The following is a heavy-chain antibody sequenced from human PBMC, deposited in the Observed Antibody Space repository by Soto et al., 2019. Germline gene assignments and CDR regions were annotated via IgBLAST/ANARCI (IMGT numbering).Heavy chain of an antibody. CDR3: AKDRLAGGFDY. CDR2: VSATAGTT. Sequence: RVSQATGKGLEWVSLVSATAGTTYYTDSVKGRFTISRDNSRNTVYLQMNSLRADDTAVYYCAKDRLAGGFDYWGQGTLVTVSS. V-gene: IGHV3-23*01. D-gene: IGHD3-16*01. J-gene: IGHJ4*02.